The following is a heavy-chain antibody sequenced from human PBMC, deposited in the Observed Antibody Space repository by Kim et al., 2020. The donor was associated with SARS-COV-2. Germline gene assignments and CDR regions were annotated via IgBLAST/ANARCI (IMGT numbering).Heavy chain of an antibody. D-gene: IGHD6-13*01. Sequence: PPFQRRITISAAKSISTAYLQWSSLKASDTAMYYCARRGQQLDKYYFDYWGQGTLVTVSS. J-gene: IGHJ4*02. V-gene: IGHV5-51*01. CDR3: ARRGQQLDKYYFDY.